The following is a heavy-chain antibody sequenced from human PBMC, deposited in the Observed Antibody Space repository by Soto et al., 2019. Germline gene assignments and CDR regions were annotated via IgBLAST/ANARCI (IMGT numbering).Heavy chain of an antibody. D-gene: IGHD2-2*02. V-gene: IGHV3-30*04. J-gene: IGHJ6*02. CDR2: ISYDGKKK. CDR3: AREGGVTSAIGHYYYGMDV. CDR1: GFTLNKYD. Sequence: WGSMILCCAASGFTLNKYDMHWVRQDTGKGLDWVAVISYDGKKKYYEDYVNRRFNISRDNSKNTVYLQMNSLRAEDTAVYYCAREGGVTSAIGHYYYGMDVCGHGNKVTV.